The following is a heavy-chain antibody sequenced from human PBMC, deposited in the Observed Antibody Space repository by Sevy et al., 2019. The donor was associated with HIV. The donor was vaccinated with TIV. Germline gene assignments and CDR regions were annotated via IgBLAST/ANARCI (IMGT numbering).Heavy chain of an antibody. CDR2: FSYSGSA. V-gene: IGHV4-39*02. CDR1: GDSIISSHYS. J-gene: IGHJ5*02. CDR3: ARLHPGEEAGGWFDP. Sequence: SETQSLTCTVSGDSIISSHYSWGWIRQPPGKGLEWIGTFSYSGSAYYSPSLKSRVTISVDTSTNHFSLKLTSVTAADTSVYYCARLHPGEEAGGWFDPWGQGTLVTVSS. D-gene: IGHD3-16*01.